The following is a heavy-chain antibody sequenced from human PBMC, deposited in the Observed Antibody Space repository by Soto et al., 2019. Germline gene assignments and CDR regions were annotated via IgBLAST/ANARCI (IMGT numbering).Heavy chain of an antibody. CDR3: ARGDSYYYYYMDV. CDR1: GFTFSDYY. CDR2: ISSSGSTI. Sequence: GGSLRLSCAASGFTFSDYYMSWIRQAPGKGLEWVSYISSSGSTIYYADSVKGRFTISRDNAKNSLYLQMNSLRAEDTVVYYCARGDSYYYYYMDVWGKGTTVTVSS. V-gene: IGHV3-11*01. J-gene: IGHJ6*03.